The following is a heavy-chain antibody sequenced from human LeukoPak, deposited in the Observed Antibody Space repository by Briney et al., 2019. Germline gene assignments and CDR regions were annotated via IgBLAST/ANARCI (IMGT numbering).Heavy chain of an antibody. D-gene: IGHD2-21*02. J-gene: IGHJ4*02. V-gene: IGHV3-23*01. Sequence: GGSLRLSCAASGFTFSTYAMGWVRQAPGKGLEWVSSIKGGGGDPFYADSVKGRFTISRDNSKSTLFLQLNSLRADDTAVYYCAKGGHDFNPFYWWGQGTLSPSPQ. CDR2: IKGGGGDP. CDR3: AKGGHDFNPFYW. CDR1: GFTFSTYA.